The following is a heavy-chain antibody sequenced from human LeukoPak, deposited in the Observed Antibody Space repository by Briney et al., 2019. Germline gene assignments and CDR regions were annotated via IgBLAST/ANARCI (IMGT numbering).Heavy chain of an antibody. Sequence: ASVKVSCKASGYTFTSYYMHWVRQAPGQGLEWMGIVNPSGGSTSYAQKFQGRVTMTRDTSTSTVYMELSSLRSEDTAVYYCASAFADYYVSSGYYFDYWGQGTLVTVSS. V-gene: IGHV1-46*01. D-gene: IGHD3-22*01. CDR2: VNPSGGST. CDR3: ASAFADYYVSSGYYFDY. J-gene: IGHJ4*02. CDR1: GYTFTSYY.